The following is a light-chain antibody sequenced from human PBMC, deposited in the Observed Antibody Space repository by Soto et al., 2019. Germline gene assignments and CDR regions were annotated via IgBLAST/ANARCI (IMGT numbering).Light chain of an antibody. CDR1: SSDVGSYNL. Sequence: HSVLTQPASVSGSPGQSITISCTGTSSDVGSYNLVSWYQQHPGKAPKLMIYEGSKRPSGVSDRFSGSKSGNTASLTISGLQAEDEADYYWCSEAGTSTFYVFGTGTKVTVL. CDR3: CSEAGTSTFYV. V-gene: IGLV2-23*03. J-gene: IGLJ1*01. CDR2: EGS.